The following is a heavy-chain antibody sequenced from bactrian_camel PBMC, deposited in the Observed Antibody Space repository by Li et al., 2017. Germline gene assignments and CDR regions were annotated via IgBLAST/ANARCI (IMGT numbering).Heavy chain of an antibody. V-gene: IGHV3S67*01. D-gene: IGHD1*01. CDR1: DDAFSRRC. CDR3: AAAPMFLTRLDSLPPTSAFGY. J-gene: IGHJ6*01. Sequence: DVQLVESGGGSVQAGGSLRLSCAASDDAFSRRCMAWFRQAQGKARKEITAIGSDGSTAYADSVKGRFTISKDSAKNTLYLEMKVLKSEDTAMYYCAAAPMFLTRLDSLPPTSAFGYWGQGTQVTVS. CDR2: IGSDGST.